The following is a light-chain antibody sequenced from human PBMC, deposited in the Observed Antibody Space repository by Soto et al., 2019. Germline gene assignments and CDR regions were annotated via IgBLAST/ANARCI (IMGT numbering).Light chain of an antibody. Sequence: DIQMTQSPSSLSASVGDRVTITCRASQSISSYLNWYQQKPGKAPKLLIYAASSLQSGVPSRFSGSGSGTDFTLTISSLQPEDFATYYGQSRVTFGPGTKVDIK. J-gene: IGKJ3*01. CDR3: QSRVT. CDR2: AAS. CDR1: QSISSY. V-gene: IGKV1-39*01.